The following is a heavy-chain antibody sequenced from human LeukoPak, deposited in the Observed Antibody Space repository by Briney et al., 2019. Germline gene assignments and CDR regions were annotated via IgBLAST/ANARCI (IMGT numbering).Heavy chain of an antibody. CDR2: MYSTGST. J-gene: IGHJ4*02. CDR3: ARDRTYGGNSGFDY. Sequence: SETLSLTSIVSVGSISTYYWSWIRHPAEKGLECMWRMYSTGSTNYIPSLKSRVTMSVDTSKNQFSLNLSSVTAADTAIYYCARDRTYGGNSGFDYWGQGTLVTVSS. D-gene: IGHD4-23*01. V-gene: IGHV4-4*07. CDR1: VGSISTYY.